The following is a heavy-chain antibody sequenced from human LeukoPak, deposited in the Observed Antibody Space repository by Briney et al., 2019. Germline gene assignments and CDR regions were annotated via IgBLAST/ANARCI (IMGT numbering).Heavy chain of an antibody. CDR3: TTDPYYYDSSGYLGKDY. D-gene: IGHD3-22*01. CDR2: IKSKTDGGTT. J-gene: IGHJ4*02. V-gene: IGHV3-15*01. Sequence: GGSLRLSCAASGFTFSNAWMSWVRQAPGKGLEWVGRIKSKTDGGTTDYAATVKGRFTISRDDSKNTLYLQMNSLKTEDTAVYYCTTDPYYYDSSGYLGKDYWGQGTLVTVSS. CDR1: GFTFSNAW.